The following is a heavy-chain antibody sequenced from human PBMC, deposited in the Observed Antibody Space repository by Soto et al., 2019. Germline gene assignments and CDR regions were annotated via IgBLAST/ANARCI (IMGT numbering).Heavy chain of an antibody. V-gene: IGHV3-21*01. CDR2: ISSTSSFI. J-gene: IGHJ4*02. CDR1: GFTFSTYN. D-gene: IGHD2-15*01. Sequence: EVQLVESGGGLVKPGGSLRVSCAASGFTFSTYNMNWVRQAPGKGLEWVSSISSTSSFIYYADSVKGRFTISRDNAHNSLSIHTNYPRAQDPAVYYCARALRFCSCGICYATPYYFDYCGLGTLVTISS. CDR3: ARALRFCSCGICYATPYYFDY.